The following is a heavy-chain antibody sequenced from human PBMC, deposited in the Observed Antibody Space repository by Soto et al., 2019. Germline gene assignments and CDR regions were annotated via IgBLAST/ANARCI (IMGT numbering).Heavy chain of an antibody. J-gene: IGHJ4*02. CDR1: GYTFISYG. CDR3: ARAGYSTSWLGLLGTVAHGVEIDY. V-gene: IGHV1-18*01. Sequence: QIQLVQSGTEVKKPGATVRVSCKASGYTFISYGISWVRQAPGQGLECMGWISTYNVNTNYAQKLQGRATMATDTATRTAHTELRRLSPADTAVYYCARAGYSTSWLGLLGTVAHGVEIDYWGQGTQVTVSS. CDR2: ISTYNVNT. D-gene: IGHD6-13*01.